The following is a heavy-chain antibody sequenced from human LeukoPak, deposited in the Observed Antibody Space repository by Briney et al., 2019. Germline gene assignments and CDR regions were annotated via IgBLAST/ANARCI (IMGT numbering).Heavy chain of an antibody. J-gene: IGHJ4*02. D-gene: IGHD1-26*01. V-gene: IGHV4-61*01. CDR3: ARDRLTWGPDGNTVGFDY. Sequence: SETLSLTCTVSGGSVSSASFYWSWIRQPPGKGLEWIGYIYNSGSTNYNPSLKSRVTISVDTSNNQFSLKLSSVVAADTAMYYCARDRLTWGPDGNTVGFDYWGQGTLVTVSS. CDR2: IYNSGST. CDR1: GGSVSSASFY.